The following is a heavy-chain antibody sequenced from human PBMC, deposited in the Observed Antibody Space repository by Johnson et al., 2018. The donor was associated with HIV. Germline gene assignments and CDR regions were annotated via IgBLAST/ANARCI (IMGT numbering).Heavy chain of an antibody. D-gene: IGHD1-26*01. V-gene: IGHV3-30*03. J-gene: IGHJ3*02. CDR3: ARDRTGGSYPRAFDI. CDR2: ISYDGSNK. CDR1: GFTFSSYG. Sequence: VQLVESGGGVVQPGRSLRLSCAASGFTFSSYGMHWVRQAPGKGLEWVAVISYDGSNKYYADSVKGRFAISRDNAKNSLYLQMNSLRAEDTALYYCARDRTGGSYPRAFDIWGQGTMVTVSS.